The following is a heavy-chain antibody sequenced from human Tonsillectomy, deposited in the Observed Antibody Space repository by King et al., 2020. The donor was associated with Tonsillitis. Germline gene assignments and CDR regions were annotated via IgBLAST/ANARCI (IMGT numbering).Heavy chain of an antibody. V-gene: IGHV4-39*07. CDR3: ARTLSGGHWYFDL. Sequence: LQLQESGPGLVKPSETLSLTCTVSGGSISRSNFYWGWIRQTPGKGLEWIGSIYKSGSSQYSPSLKSRVIISVDTSKNQFSLSLSSVTAADTAVFYGARTLSGGHWYFDLWGRGTLVTVSS. CDR2: IYKSGSS. CDR1: GGSISRSNFY. D-gene: IGHD2/OR15-2a*01. J-gene: IGHJ2*01.